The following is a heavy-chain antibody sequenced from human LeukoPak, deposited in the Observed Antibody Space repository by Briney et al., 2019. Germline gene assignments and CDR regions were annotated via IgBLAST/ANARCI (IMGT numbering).Heavy chain of an antibody. CDR1: GCTFSSYS. CDR2: ISSSSSTI. D-gene: IGHD2-2*01. J-gene: IGHJ4*02. CDR3: ARDPPIVVVPATD. Sequence: PGGSLRLSCAASGCTFSSYSMNWVRQAPGKGLEWVSYISSSSSTIYYADSVKGRFTISRDNAKNSLYLQMNSLRAEDTAVYYCARDPPIVVVPATDGGQGTLVTVSS. V-gene: IGHV3-48*01.